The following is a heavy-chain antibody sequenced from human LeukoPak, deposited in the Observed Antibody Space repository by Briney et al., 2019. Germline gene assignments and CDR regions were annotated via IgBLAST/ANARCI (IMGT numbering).Heavy chain of an antibody. Sequence: SETLSLNCTVSGGSISSYYWSWIRQPAGKGPEWIGRIYSTGSTNYNPSLKSRVTMSVDTSKNQFSLRLRSVTAADTAVYYCARQIASAGTAGFDFWGQGALVTVSS. V-gene: IGHV4-4*07. J-gene: IGHJ4*02. CDR2: IYSTGST. CDR1: GGSISSYY. D-gene: IGHD6-13*01. CDR3: ARQIASAGTAGFDF.